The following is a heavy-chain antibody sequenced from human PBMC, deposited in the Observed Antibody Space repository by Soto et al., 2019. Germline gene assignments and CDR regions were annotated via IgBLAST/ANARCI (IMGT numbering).Heavy chain of an antibody. CDR1: GFTFSSYA. CDR3: ARDPHCTNGVCEYYGMDV. J-gene: IGHJ6*02. Sequence: QVQLVESGGGVVQPGRSLRLSCAASGFTFSSYAMHWVRQAPGKGLEWVAVISYDGSNKYYADSVKGRFTISRDNSKKTLYLQMNSLRAEDTAVYYCARDPHCTNGVCEYYGMDVWGQGTTVTVSS. CDR2: ISYDGSNK. V-gene: IGHV3-30-3*01. D-gene: IGHD2-8*01.